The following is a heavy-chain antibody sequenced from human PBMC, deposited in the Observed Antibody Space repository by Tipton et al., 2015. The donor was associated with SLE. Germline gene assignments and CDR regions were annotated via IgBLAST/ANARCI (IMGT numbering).Heavy chain of an antibody. J-gene: IGHJ4*02. CDR1: GSSISNGFY. D-gene: IGHD5-12*01. CDR2: IYHSGST. CDR3: ARGGIGGYDSFDD. Sequence: TLSLTCTVSGSSISNGFYWGWIRQPPGKGLEWIGTIYHSGSTYYNPSLQSRVTISVDTSKNQFSLKLSSVTAADTAVYYCARGGIGGYDSFDDWGQGSLVTVSS. V-gene: IGHV4-38-2*02.